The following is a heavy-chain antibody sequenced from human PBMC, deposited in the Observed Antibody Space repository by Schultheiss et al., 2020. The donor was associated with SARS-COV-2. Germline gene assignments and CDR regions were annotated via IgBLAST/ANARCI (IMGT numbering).Heavy chain of an antibody. CDR3: AREVAMVRDEYYYYGMDV. CDR1: GFTFSSYG. J-gene: IGHJ6*02. V-gene: IGHV3-33*01. Sequence: GESLKISCAASGFTFSSYGMHWVRQAPGKGLEWVAVIWYDGSNKYYADSVKGRFTISRDNSKNTLYLQMNSLRAEDTAVYYCAREVAMVRDEYYYYGMDVWGQGTTVTVSS. CDR2: IWYDGSNK. D-gene: IGHD3-10*01.